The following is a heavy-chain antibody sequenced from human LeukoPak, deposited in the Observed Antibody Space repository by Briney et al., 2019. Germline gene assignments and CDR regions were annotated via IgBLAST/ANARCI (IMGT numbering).Heavy chain of an antibody. V-gene: IGHV3-53*04. D-gene: IGHD3-22*01. CDR3: VYFDAIMATGDY. CDR2: IYSGGST. Sequence: GGSLRLSCAASGFTVSSDHMNWVRQAPGKGLEWVSVIYSGGSTYYADSVKGRFTISRHDSQITLYLQMNSLRADDTAVYYCVYFDAIMATGDYWGQGTLVTVTS. J-gene: IGHJ4*02. CDR1: GFTVSSDH.